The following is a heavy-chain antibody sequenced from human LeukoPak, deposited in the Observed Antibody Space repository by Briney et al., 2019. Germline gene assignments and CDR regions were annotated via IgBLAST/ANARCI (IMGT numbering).Heavy chain of an antibody. CDR2: ISGSGSST. CDR3: AKRGDYFDH. V-gene: IGHV3-11*01. CDR1: GFTFSDYY. J-gene: IGHJ4*02. D-gene: IGHD3-10*01. Sequence: GGSLRLSCAVSGFTFSDYYMSWIRQAPGKGLEWLSYISGSGSSTYYADSVRGRFTISRDNSQNSLYLQMNSLRTEDTAVYYCAKRGDYFDHWGQGALVTVSS.